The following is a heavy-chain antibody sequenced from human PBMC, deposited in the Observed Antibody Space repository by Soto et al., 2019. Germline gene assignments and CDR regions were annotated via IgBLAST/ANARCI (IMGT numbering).Heavy chain of an antibody. J-gene: IGHJ4*02. CDR1: GFTFSSYS. Sequence: PGGSLRLSCAASGFTFSSYSMNWVRQAPGKGLEWVSSISSSSSYIDYADSVKGRFTISRDNAKNSLYLQMNSLRAEDTAVYYCASTLVAPGYWGQGTLVTVSS. CDR3: ASTLVAPGY. V-gene: IGHV3-21*01. D-gene: IGHD5-12*01. CDR2: ISSSSSYI.